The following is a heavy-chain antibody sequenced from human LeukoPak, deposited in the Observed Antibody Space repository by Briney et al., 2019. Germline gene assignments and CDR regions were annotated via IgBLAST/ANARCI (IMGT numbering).Heavy chain of an antibody. J-gene: IGHJ4*02. V-gene: IGHV3-23*01. CDR3: AKAFGTNGYFQLPIDF. CDR1: GFTFSSYA. D-gene: IGHD2-8*01. CDR2: ISGSSGNT. Sequence: GGSLRLSCAASGFTFSSYAMSWVRQAPGKGLEWVSTISGSSGNTYYADSVKGRFTISRDNSKNTLYLQMNSLRAEDTAVYYCAKAFGTNGYFQLPIDFWGQGTLVTVSS.